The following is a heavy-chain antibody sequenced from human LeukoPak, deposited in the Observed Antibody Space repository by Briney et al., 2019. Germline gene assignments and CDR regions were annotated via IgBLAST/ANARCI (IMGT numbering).Heavy chain of an antibody. CDR2: IYYSGST. J-gene: IGHJ4*02. V-gene: IGHV4-59*08. Sequence: SETLSLTCTVSGGSISSYYWSWIRQPPGKGLEWIGYIYYSGSTNYNPSLKSRVTISVDTSKNQFSLKLSSVTAAGTAVYYCARLGGGSYLWGDVNGLDYWGQGTLVTVSS. CDR3: ARLGGGSYLWGDVNGLDY. CDR1: GGSISSYY. D-gene: IGHD1-26*01.